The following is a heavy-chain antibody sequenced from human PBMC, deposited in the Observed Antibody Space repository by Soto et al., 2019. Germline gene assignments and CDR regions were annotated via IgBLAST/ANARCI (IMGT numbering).Heavy chain of an antibody. CDR1: GGTFSSYA. CDR3: GRGVVYGSRVSDSVVYWFDP. CDR2: AIPIVSTA. D-gene: IGHD3-10*01. J-gene: IGHJ5*02. Sequence: QVQLVQSGAEVKKPGSSVKVSCKASGGTFSSYAISWVRQAPGQGLAWTGGAIPIVSTANYAQKFQGRVMIPADKTTSTAYMELSRLRSEDTSVYYCGRGVVYGSRVSDSVVYWFDPWGQGTLVTVSS. V-gene: IGHV1-69*06.